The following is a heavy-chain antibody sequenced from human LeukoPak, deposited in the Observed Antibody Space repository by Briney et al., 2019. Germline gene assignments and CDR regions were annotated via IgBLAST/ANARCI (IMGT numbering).Heavy chain of an antibody. CDR3: ARAPQYGIDY. CDR2: VYYSGST. Sequence: SETLSLTCSVSGGSISSASYYWTWIRQHPGKGLEWIGYVYYSGSTDYNPSLKGRVMISPDTSKNQFSLRLSSVTAADTAVYYCARAPQYGIDYWGQGTLVTVSS. V-gene: IGHV4-31*03. CDR1: GGSISSASYY. D-gene: IGHD1-14*01. J-gene: IGHJ4*02.